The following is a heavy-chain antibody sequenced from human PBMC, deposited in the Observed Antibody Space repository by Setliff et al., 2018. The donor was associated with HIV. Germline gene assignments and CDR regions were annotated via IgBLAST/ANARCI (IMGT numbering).Heavy chain of an antibody. V-gene: IGHV1-69*02. CDR2: IIPILGVA. D-gene: IGHD3-3*01. J-gene: IGHJ6*03. Sequence: SVKVSCKASRSTFNSHTINWVRQAPGQGLDWMGRIIPILGVANYAQRFQGKVTITADKSTSTAYMELTSLRFDYTAMYYCVRGVQSPPHYSYYYMDVWGEGTMVTVSS. CDR1: RSTFNSHT. CDR3: VRGVQSPPHYSYYYMDV.